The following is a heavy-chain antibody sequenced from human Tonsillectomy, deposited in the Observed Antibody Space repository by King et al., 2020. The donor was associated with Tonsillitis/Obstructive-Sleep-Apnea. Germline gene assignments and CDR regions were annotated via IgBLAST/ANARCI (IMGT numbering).Heavy chain of an antibody. V-gene: IGHV4-34*01. CDR2: INHSGST. D-gene: IGHD5-18*01. CDR1: GGSFSGYY. Sequence: VQLQQWGAGLLKPSETLSLTCAVYGGSFSGYYWSWIRQPPGKGLEWIGEINHSGSTNYNPSLKSRVTISVDTSKNQFSLKLSSVTAADTAVYYCARGMRYSFTPRPSYYYYYMDVWGKGTPVTVSS. J-gene: IGHJ6*03. CDR3: ARGMRYSFTPRPSYYYYYMDV.